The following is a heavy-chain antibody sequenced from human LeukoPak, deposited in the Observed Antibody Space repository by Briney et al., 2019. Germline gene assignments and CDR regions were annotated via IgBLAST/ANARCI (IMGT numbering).Heavy chain of an antibody. CDR2: INPDGSRR. D-gene: IGHD2-15*01. J-gene: IGHJ4*02. CDR1: GFTFSNYA. CDR3: ARDLRGTRDY. Sequence: GGSLRFSCAASGFTFSNYAMSWVRQAPGKGLVWVSRINPDGSRRDYADSVKGRFTISRDNAKNTLYLQMNSLRAEDTAVYFCARDLRGTRDYWGQGTLVTVSS. V-gene: IGHV3-74*01.